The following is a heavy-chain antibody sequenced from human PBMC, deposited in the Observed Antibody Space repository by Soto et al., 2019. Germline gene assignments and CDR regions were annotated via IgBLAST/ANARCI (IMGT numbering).Heavy chain of an antibody. Sequence: QVQLQESGPGLVKPSQTLSLTCTVSGVSISSDIYYWSWIRQHPGKGLEWIGYIYYSGSTYYNPSLKSRLTISVDTSKNHFSLKLGSVTAADTAVYYCARDRGIGGSYGMDVWGQGTTVTVSS. J-gene: IGHJ6*02. V-gene: IGHV4-31*03. D-gene: IGHD1-26*01. CDR3: ARDRGIGGSYGMDV. CDR1: GVSISSDIYY. CDR2: IYYSGST.